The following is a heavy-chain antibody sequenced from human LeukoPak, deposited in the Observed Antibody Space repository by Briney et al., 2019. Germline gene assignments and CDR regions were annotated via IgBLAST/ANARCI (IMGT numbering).Heavy chain of an antibody. V-gene: IGHV4-39*07. D-gene: IGHD4-17*01. J-gene: IGHJ4*02. CDR1: GGSISSSGHY. CDR3: ARSATVTTGYFDY. Sequence: SETLSLTCSVSGGSISSSGHYWGWIRQSPEKGLDWIGSIYSNGNTYYNPSVKSRVTISVDTSKNQFSLKLTSVTTAETAVYYCARSATVTTGYFDYWGQGALVTVSS. CDR2: IYSNGNT.